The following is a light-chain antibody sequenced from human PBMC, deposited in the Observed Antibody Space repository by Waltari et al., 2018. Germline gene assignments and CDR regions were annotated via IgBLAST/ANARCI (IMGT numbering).Light chain of an antibody. CDR1: QSISNY. V-gene: IGKV1-5*03. CDR2: KAS. Sequence: DIQITQSPSTLSASVRDTITIACRASQSISNYLAWYQQKPGKAPKLLSYKASSSGSGVPSRFSGSGSETEFTLTISSLQPDDFETYYCQQYNAYSSFGQGTKLEIK. J-gene: IGKJ2*03. CDR3: QQYNAYSS.